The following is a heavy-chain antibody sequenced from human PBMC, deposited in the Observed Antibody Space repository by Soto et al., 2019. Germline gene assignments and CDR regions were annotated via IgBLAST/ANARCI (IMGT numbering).Heavy chain of an antibody. Sequence: QVQLVQSGAEVKKPGASVKVSCKASGYTFTSYHMHWVRQAPGQGLEWMGKINPSDDSTSYTQKFQGRVTMTRDTSTSTVYMELSSLRSEDTAVYYCVRDRNYYDGFHYAMDVWGQGTTVTVSS. J-gene: IGHJ6*02. CDR2: INPSDDST. D-gene: IGHD3-22*01. V-gene: IGHV1-46*01. CDR3: VRDRNYYDGFHYAMDV. CDR1: GYTFTSYH.